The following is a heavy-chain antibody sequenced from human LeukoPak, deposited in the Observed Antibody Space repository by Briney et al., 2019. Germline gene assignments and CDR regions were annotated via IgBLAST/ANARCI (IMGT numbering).Heavy chain of an antibody. D-gene: IGHD1-26*01. J-gene: IGHJ5*02. V-gene: IGHV3-23*01. CDR3: AKDRTGWWDIQGGTRWFDP. CDR1: GFIFSSYA. Sequence: GGSLRLSCAASGFIFSSYAMSWVRQAPGKGLEWVSAISGSGGSTYYADSVKGRFTISRDNSKNTLYLQMNSLRAEDTAVYYCAKDRTGWWDIQGGTRWFDPWGQGTLVTVSS. CDR2: ISGSGGST.